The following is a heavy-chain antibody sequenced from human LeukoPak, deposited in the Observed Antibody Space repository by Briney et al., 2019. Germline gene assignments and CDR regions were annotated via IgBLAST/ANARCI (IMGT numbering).Heavy chain of an antibody. Sequence: GGPLRLSCAASGFIFSSYGMHWVRQAPGKGLEWVAVISYDGSNKYYADSVKGRFTISRDNSKNTLYLQMNSLRAEDTAVYYCAKLLLWFGELLGGMDVWGQGTTVTVSS. V-gene: IGHV3-30*18. CDR2: ISYDGSNK. J-gene: IGHJ6*02. D-gene: IGHD3-10*01. CDR1: GFIFSSYG. CDR3: AKLLLWFGELLGGMDV.